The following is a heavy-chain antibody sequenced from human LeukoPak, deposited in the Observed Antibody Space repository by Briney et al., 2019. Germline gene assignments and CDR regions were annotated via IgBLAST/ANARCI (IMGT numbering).Heavy chain of an antibody. V-gene: IGHV3-NL1*01. J-gene: IGHJ6*02. CDR2: IYSGGST. CDR1: GFTFSSYG. CDR3: ARDPGPYYYYGMDV. Sequence: GGSLRLSCAASGFTFSSYGMHWVRQAPGKGLEWVSVIYSGGSTYYADSVKGRFTISRDNSKNTLYLQMNSLRAEDTAVYYCARDPGPYYYYGMDVWGQGTTVTVSS.